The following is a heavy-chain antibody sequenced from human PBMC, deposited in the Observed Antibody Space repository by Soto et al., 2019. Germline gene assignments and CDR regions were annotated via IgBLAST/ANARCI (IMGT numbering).Heavy chain of an antibody. Sequence: GGSLRLSCAASGFTFSSYGMHWVRQAPGKGLEWVAVIWYDGSNKYYADSVKGRFTISRDNSKNTLYLQVNSLRAEDTAVYYCARDRLRYSYGPRYYYYGMDVWGQGTTVTVSS. V-gene: IGHV3-33*01. J-gene: IGHJ6*02. CDR3: ARDRLRYSYGPRYYYYGMDV. CDR2: IWYDGSNK. CDR1: GFTFSSYG. D-gene: IGHD5-18*01.